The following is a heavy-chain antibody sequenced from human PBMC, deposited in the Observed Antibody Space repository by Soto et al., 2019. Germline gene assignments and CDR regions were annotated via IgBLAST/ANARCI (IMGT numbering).Heavy chain of an antibody. CDR1: GGSISSGGYY. V-gene: IGHV4-31*03. CDR3: ARDRLYDFWSGNYYYGMDV. D-gene: IGHD3-3*01. J-gene: IGHJ6*02. CDR2: IYYSGST. Sequence: QVQLQESGPGLVKPSQTLSLTCTVSGGSISSGGYYWSWIRQHPGKGLEWIGYIYYSGSTYYNPSLKSRVTISVDTSKIQFSLKLSSVTAADTAVYYCARDRLYDFWSGNYYYGMDVWGQGTTVTVSS.